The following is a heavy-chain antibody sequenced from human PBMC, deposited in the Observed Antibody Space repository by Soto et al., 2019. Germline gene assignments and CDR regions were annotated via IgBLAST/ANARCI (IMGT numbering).Heavy chain of an antibody. Sequence: GESLKISCKGSGYSFTSYWISWVRQMPGKGLEWMGRIDPSDSDTRYSPSFQGQVTISADKSISTAYLQWSSLKASDTAMYYCARRDAARPDYYYGMDVWGQGTTVTVSS. CDR2: IDPSDSDT. CDR3: ARRDAARPDYYYGMDV. CDR1: GYSFTSYW. J-gene: IGHJ6*02. V-gene: IGHV5-51*01. D-gene: IGHD6-6*01.